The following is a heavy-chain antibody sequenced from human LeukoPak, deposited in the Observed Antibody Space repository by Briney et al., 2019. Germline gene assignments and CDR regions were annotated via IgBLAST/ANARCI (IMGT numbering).Heavy chain of an antibody. CDR1: GFTFSLYR. Sequence: PGGSLRLLCAASGFTFSLYRMLGPPHAPGKALVWLSRIKSDGSTTYADSVKGRFTISRDNANNPLSLQMNSLRPEDTGVYSCARAPSEIGGYYPEYFRHWGQGTLVTVSS. D-gene: IGHD3-22*01. CDR2: IKSDGST. V-gene: IGHV3-74*01. J-gene: IGHJ1*01. CDR3: ARAPSEIGGYYPEYFRH.